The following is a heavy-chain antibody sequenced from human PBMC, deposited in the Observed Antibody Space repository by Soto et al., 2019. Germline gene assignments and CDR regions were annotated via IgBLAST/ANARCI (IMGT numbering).Heavy chain of an antibody. Sequence: GGSLRLSCAASGFSFSDHAMHWVRRAPGKGLEWVALVAHDGTSKYYAGSVKGRFTISSDRSSNTLFLQMDSLDTEDTAVYYCARDHRITGIVAEIDLWGGVTLVTVYS. CDR1: GFSFSDHA. CDR3: ARDHRITGIVAEIDL. V-gene: IGHV3-30-3*01. D-gene: IGHD1-20*01. CDR2: VAHDGTSK. J-gene: IGHJ5*02.